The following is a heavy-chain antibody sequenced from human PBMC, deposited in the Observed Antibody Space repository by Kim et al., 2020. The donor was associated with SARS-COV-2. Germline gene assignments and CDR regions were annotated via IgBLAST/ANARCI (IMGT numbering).Heavy chain of an antibody. V-gene: IGHV1-3*01. Sequence: ASVKVSCKASGYTFTSYTIHWVRQAPGQRLEWMGWINAGSGNTKYSQKFQGRVTVTWDTSASTAYMELSSLRSEDTAVYFCARGIGDYWGQGTLVTVSS. D-gene: IGHD3-10*01. CDR2: INAGSGNT. CDR1: GYTFTSYT. CDR3: ARGIGDY. J-gene: IGHJ4*02.